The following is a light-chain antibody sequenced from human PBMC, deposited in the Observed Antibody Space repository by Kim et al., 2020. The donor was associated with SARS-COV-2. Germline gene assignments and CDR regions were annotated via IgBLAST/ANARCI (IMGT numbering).Light chain of an antibody. J-gene: IGLJ1*01. CDR1: VCGYNC. CDR2: DVS. V-gene: IGLV2-14*03. Sequence: VCGYNCVSWYPQHLGKAPKLMIYDVSERASGVSHLFSGSQSGNTATLTISGRRAEDEADYYCSSHTTSSTYVFGSGTKVTVL. CDR3: SSHTTSSTYV.